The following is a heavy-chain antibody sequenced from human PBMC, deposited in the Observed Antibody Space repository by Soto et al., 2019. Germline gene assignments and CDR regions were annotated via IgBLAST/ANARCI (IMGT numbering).Heavy chain of an antibody. CDR3: ANEVDVAFSSLQYGMDV. D-gene: IGHD5-12*01. Sequence: PGGSLRLSCAASGFTFNNFAMHWVRQAPGKWLEWVAFISYDGTYKYYADSVRGRFTVYRDNSKSTLFLQMNSLKFEDTAVYVCANEVDVAFSSLQYGMDVWGQGXTVTVYS. CDR2: ISYDGTYK. CDR1: GFTFNNFA. V-gene: IGHV3-30*14. J-gene: IGHJ6*02.